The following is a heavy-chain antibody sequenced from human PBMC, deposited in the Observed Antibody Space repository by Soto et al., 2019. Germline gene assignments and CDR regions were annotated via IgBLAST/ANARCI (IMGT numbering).Heavy chain of an antibody. D-gene: IGHD1-26*01. V-gene: IGHV1-69*13. J-gene: IGHJ4*02. CDR3: ARARVETGAEFDY. Sequence: SVKVSCTSWIGTVRSYSISWVRQPPGQGLEWMGGIIPIFGTANYAQKFQGRVTITADESTSTAYMELSSLRSEDTAVYYCARARVETGAEFDYWGQGTLVTVSS. CDR2: IIPIFGTA. CDR1: IGTVRSYS.